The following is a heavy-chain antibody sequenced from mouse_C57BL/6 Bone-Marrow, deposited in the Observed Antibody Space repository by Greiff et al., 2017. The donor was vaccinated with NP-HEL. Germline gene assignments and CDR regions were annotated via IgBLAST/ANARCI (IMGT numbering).Heavy chain of an antibody. CDR1: GYTFTDYE. D-gene: IGHD1-1*01. V-gene: IGHV1-15*01. CDR3: TRWYYGSSDY. Sequence: QVQLQQSGAELVRPGASVTLSCKASGYTFTDYEMHWVKQTPVHGLEWIGAIDPETGGTAYNQKFKGKAILTADKSSSTAYMELRSLTSEDSAVYYCTRWYYGSSDYWGQGTTLTVSS. J-gene: IGHJ2*01. CDR2: IDPETGGT.